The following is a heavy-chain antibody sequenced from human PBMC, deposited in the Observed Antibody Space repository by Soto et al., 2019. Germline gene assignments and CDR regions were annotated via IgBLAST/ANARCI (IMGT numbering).Heavy chain of an antibody. J-gene: IGHJ4*02. V-gene: IGHV4-30-2*01. CDR2: IYHSGST. Sequence: QLQLQESGSGLVKPSQTLSLTCAVSGGSISSGGYSWSWIRQPPGKGLEWIGYIYHSGSTYYNPSLNSRITISLDRSKNQFSLKLSSVTAADTAVYYWARQAHGRDCYNSPGLRRYYFDYCCQGTLVTVSS. CDR1: GGSISSGGYS. D-gene: IGHD2-21*01. CDR3: ARQAHGRDCYNSPGLRRYYFDY.